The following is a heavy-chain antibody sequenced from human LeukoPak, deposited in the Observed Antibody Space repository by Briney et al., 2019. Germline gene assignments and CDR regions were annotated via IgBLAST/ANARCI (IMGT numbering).Heavy chain of an antibody. J-gene: IGHJ5*02. CDR1: LDSVSINSAA. Sequence: SQTLSLTCAISLDSVSINSAAWNWIRQSPSRGLEWLVRTYYRSKWYNDYAVSVKSRITINPDTSKNQFSLQLNSVTPEDTAVYYCAVGYCSSTSCHNGRFDPWGQGTLVTVSS. D-gene: IGHD2-2*02. CDR2: TYYRSKWYN. V-gene: IGHV6-1*01. CDR3: AVGYCSSTSCHNGRFDP.